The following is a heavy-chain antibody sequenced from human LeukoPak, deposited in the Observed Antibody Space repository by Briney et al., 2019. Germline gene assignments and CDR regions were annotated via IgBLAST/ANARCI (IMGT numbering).Heavy chain of an antibody. Sequence: GASVKVSCKASGGTFSSYAISWVRQAPGQGLEWMGGIIPIFGTANYAQKFQGRVTITADESTSTAYMELSSLRSEDTAVYYCASVYYYDSSGYGAFDIWGQGTMVTVSS. CDR1: GGTFSSYA. CDR2: IIPIFGTA. CDR3: ASVYYYDSSGYGAFDI. V-gene: IGHV1-69*13. D-gene: IGHD3-22*01. J-gene: IGHJ3*02.